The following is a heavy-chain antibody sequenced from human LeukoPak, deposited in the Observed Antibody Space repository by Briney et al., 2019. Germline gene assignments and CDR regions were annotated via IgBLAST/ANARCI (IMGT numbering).Heavy chain of an antibody. V-gene: IGHV1-69*05. Sequence: GSSAKVSCKASGRTFSSYAISWVRQAPGQGLEWMGGIIPIFGTANYAQKFQGRVTITTDESTSTAYMELSSLRSEDTAVHYCAKRYYYESSGYYSSGFDIWGQGTMVTVSS. CDR1: GRTFSSYA. CDR2: IIPIFGTA. J-gene: IGHJ3*02. D-gene: IGHD3-22*01. CDR3: AKRYYYESSGYYSSGFDI.